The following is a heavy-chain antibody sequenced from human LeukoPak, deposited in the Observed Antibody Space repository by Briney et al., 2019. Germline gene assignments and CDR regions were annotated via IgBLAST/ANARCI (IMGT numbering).Heavy chain of an antibody. D-gene: IGHD3-22*01. J-gene: IGHJ4*02. CDR3: ARYFDSRGYYYFDY. CDR2: ISGTGGRT. CDR1: GFTFSNYA. V-gene: IGHV3-23*01. Sequence: GGSLRLSCAASGFTFSNYAMSCVRQAPGKGLEWVSTISGTGGRTYYADSVKGRFTISRDNSKKTLSLQMNILRAEDTAVYYCARYFDSRGYYYFDYWGQGTLVTVAS.